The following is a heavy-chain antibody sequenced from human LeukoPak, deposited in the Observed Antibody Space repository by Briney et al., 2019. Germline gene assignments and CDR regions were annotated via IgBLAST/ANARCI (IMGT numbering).Heavy chain of an antibody. CDR3: ARDYYGSGSSFDY. Sequence: ASVKVSCKASGGTFSSYAISWVRQATGQGLEWMGGIIPIFGTANYAQKFQGRVTITADESTSTAYMELSSLRSEDTAVYYCARDYYGSGSSFDYWGQGTLVTVSS. D-gene: IGHD3-10*01. V-gene: IGHV1-69*13. J-gene: IGHJ4*02. CDR2: IIPIFGTA. CDR1: GGTFSSYA.